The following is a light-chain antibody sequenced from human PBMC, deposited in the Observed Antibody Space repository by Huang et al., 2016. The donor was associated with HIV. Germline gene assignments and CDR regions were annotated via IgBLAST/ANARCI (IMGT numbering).Light chain of an antibody. V-gene: IGKV1-12*01. CDR2: GVS. CDR3: QQAKSFSLT. Sequence: DIQMTQTPSSGSASVGDRVIITCRASHNIDTWLAWYQQKPGKAPKLLIFGVSTLQSGVPSRFSGSGSGTDFTLTISSLQPEDFATYYCQQAKSFSLTFGGGTKVEIK. CDR1: HNIDTW. J-gene: IGKJ4*01.